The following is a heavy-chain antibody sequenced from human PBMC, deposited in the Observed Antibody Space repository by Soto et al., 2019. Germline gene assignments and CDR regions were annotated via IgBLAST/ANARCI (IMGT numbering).Heavy chain of an antibody. V-gene: IGHV4-34*01. J-gene: IGHJ5*02. CDR3: AKAPPGSASGYWFDP. CDR1: GGSFSGPY. Sequence: ASETLSLTCAVNGGSFSGPYWSWIRQPPGKGLEWIGEINHSGYTNYNPSLKSRVTISIDTSKNQFSLKLNSVTAADTAVYYCAKAPPGSASGYWFDPWGQGTLVTVSS. D-gene: IGHD6-13*01. CDR2: INHSGYT.